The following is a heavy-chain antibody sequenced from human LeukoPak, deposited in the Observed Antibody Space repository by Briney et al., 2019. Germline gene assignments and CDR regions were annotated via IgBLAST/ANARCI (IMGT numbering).Heavy chain of an antibody. V-gene: IGHV1-69*13. CDR1: GGTFSSYA. J-gene: IGHJ5*02. CDR3: ARDTAGSPNWFDP. Sequence: SVKVSCKASGGTFSSYAISWVRQAPGQGLEWMGGIIPIFGTANYAQKFQGRVTITADGSTSTAYMELSRLRSDDTAVYYCARDTAGSPNWFDPWGQGTLVTVSS. CDR2: IIPIFGTA. D-gene: IGHD3-10*01.